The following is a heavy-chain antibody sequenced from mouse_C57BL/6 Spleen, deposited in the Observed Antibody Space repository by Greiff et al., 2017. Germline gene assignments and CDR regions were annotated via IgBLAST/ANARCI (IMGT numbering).Heavy chain of an antibody. J-gene: IGHJ4*01. CDR3: ARDGYGAMDY. CDR1: GYSFTSYY. CDR2: IYPGSGNT. Sequence: QVQLQQSGPELVKPGASVKISCKASGYSFTSYYIKWVKQRPGQGLEWIGEIYPGSGNTKYNEKFKGKATLTADTSSSTAYMQLSSLTSEDSAVYYRARDGYGAMDYWGQGTSVTVSS. V-gene: IGHV1-66*01. D-gene: IGHD2-2*01.